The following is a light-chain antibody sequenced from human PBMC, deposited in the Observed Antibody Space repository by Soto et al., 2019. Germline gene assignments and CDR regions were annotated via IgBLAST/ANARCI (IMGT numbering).Light chain of an antibody. V-gene: IGKV3-20*01. J-gene: IGKJ1*01. CDR2: GAS. CDR1: QSLTKNY. CDR3: QQYVAVVT. Sequence: EIVLTKSPGTLSLSPGERATLSCRASQSLTKNYFAWYQQKPGRALRLLIDGASTRATGIPDRFSGSGSGTDFTLTISRLEPEDVAVYYCQQYVAVVTFGQGTKVEI.